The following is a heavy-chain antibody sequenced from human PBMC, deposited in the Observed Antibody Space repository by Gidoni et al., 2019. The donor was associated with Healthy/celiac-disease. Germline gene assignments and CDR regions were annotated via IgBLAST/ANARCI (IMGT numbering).Heavy chain of an antibody. CDR2: ISGSGGST. V-gene: IGHV3-23*01. CDR3: AKDGCGTSCLFRELSRFDP. D-gene: IGHD2-2*01. J-gene: IGHJ5*02. CDR1: GFTFSSYA. Sequence: EVQLLESGGGVVQPGGSLRLSCAASGFTFSSYAMSWVRQAPGKGLELVSAISGSGGSTYYADSVKGRFTISRDNSKNTLYLQMNSLRAEDTAVYYCAKDGCGTSCLFRELSRFDPWGQGTLVTVSS.